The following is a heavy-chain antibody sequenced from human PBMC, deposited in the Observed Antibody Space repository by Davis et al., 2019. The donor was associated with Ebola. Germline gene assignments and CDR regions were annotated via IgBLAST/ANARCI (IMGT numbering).Heavy chain of an antibody. CDR3: ARAVGAAQRAYYDY. Sequence: KGRFTISRDNSKNTPYLQMNSLRVEDTAVYYCARAVGAAQRAYYDYWGQGTLVTVSS. J-gene: IGHJ4*02. V-gene: IGHV3-30*04. D-gene: IGHD1-26*01.